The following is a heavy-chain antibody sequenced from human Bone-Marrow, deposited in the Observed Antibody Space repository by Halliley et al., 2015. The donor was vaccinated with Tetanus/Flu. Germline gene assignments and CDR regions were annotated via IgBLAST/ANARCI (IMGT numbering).Heavy chain of an antibody. Sequence: WIGYISDSGSTDYNPPLKSRVTISVDTSKNQFSLKLNSVTAADTAVYYCARTIVVVTESGFEIWGQGTMVTVSS. CDR2: ISDSGST. D-gene: IGHD2-21*02. V-gene: IGHV4-59*01. J-gene: IGHJ3*02. CDR3: ARTIVVVTESGFEI.